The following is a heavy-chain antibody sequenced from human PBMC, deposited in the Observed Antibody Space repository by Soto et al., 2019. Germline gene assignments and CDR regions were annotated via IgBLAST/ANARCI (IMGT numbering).Heavy chain of an antibody. CDR3: ARGVLSRYCFGDP. V-gene: IGHV3-74*01. D-gene: IGHD2-15*01. CDR1: GFTFSSSW. CDR2: ISTDGTGT. J-gene: IGHJ5*02. Sequence: EVQLVESGGGLVQPGGSLRLSCAAAGFTFSSSWMHWVRQAPGKGLVWVSRISTDGTGTDYADSVKGRFTISRDNAKNTLYLQMNSLRADDTAVYYCARGVLSRYCFGDPWGQGTLVTVSS.